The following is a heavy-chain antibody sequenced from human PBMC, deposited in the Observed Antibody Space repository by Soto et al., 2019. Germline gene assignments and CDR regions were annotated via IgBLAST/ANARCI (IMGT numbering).Heavy chain of an antibody. D-gene: IGHD6-19*01. CDR2: ARNDPRARTT. CDR3: VGSLQY. V-gene: IGHV3-72*01. CDR1: GFTFSDYH. J-gene: IGHJ4*02. Sequence: EMQLVESGGGLVQPGGSLRLSCAASGFTFSDYHMEWVRQAPGKWLEWIGRARNDPRARTTQHAASVRGRFITSRDDSENSLYLQINSLKTEDTAVYYCVGSLQYWGQGTLVTVSS.